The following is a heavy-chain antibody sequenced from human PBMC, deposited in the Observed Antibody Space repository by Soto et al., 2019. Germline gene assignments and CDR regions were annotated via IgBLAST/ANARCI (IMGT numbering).Heavy chain of an antibody. Sequence: QVQLQESGPGLVKPSGTLSLTCAVSGGSISSNSWWSWVRQPPGKGLEWIGQITYSGGTKYNPSHRSRVTRSLDKSEYQFSLALSSVTAADTAVYYFANHRDEYNSGSYFVPWGQGTLVTVSS. D-gene: IGHD6-19*01. CDR2: ITYSGGT. J-gene: IGHJ5*02. CDR3: ANHRDEYNSGSYFVP. CDR1: GGSISSNSW. V-gene: IGHV4-4*02.